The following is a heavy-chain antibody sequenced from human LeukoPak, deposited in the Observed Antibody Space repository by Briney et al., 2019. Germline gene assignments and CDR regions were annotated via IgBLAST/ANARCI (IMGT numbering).Heavy chain of an antibody. J-gene: IGHJ4*02. D-gene: IGHD6-13*01. CDR1: GFTVSSNY. Sequence: GGSLRLSCAASGFTVSSNYMSWVRQAPGKGLEWVSAISGSGGSTYYADSVKGRFTISRDNSKNTLYLQMNSLRAEDTAVYYCAKDFEQLDFDYWGQGTLVTVSS. CDR2: ISGSGGST. CDR3: AKDFEQLDFDY. V-gene: IGHV3-23*01.